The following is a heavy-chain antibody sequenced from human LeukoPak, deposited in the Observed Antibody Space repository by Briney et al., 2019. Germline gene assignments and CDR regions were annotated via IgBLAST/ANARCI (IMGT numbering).Heavy chain of an antibody. Sequence: SSETLSLTCTVSGGSISSSSYYWSWIRQPAGKGLEWIGRISTSGSTNYNPSLKSRVTISVDTSKNQFSLKLSSVTAADTAVYYCARDSYYYDSSGYSEYYFDYWGQGTLVTVSS. V-gene: IGHV4-61*02. CDR2: ISTSGST. CDR1: GGSISSSSYY. D-gene: IGHD3-22*01. J-gene: IGHJ4*02. CDR3: ARDSYYYDSSGYSEYYFDY.